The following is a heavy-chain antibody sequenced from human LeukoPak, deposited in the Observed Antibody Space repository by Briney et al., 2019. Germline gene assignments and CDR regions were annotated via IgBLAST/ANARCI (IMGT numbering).Heavy chain of an antibody. J-gene: IGHJ3*02. V-gene: IGHV4-34*01. CDR2: INHSGST. CDR1: GGSFSGYY. D-gene: IGHD6-13*01. Sequence: SETLSLTCAVYGGSFSGYYWSCIRQPPGKGLEWIGEINHSGSTNYNPSLKSRVTISVDTSKNQFSLELSSVTAADTAVYYCARIAAADPVAFDIWGQGTMVTVSS. CDR3: ARIAAADPVAFDI.